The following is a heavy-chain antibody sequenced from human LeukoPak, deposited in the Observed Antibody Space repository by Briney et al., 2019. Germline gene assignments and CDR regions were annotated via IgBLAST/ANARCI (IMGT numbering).Heavy chain of an antibody. D-gene: IGHD2-21*02. CDR1: GGSISTYY. J-gene: IGHJ2*01. Sequence: SETLSLTCTVSGGSISTYYWSWIRQPPGKGLEWIGYIYYSGNTFYNPSLKSRVTISVDTSKNQFSLKLSSVTAADTAVYYCASAYCGGDCTPYWYFDLWGRGTLVTVSS. CDR2: IYYSGNT. V-gene: IGHV4-59*08. CDR3: ASAYCGGDCTPYWYFDL.